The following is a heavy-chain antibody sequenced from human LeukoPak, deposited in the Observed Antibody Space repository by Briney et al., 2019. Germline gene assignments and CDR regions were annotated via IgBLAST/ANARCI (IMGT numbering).Heavy chain of an antibody. CDR1: GFTFSSYA. Sequence: PPGGSLRLSCAASGFTFSSYAMSWVRQAPGKGLDWVSTISGNGGNTCYADSVKGRFTISRDNSKNTLYLQINTLRAEDMAVYYCAKVVISWGPTSQDYWGQGTLVTVSS. CDR3: AKVVISWGPTSQDY. V-gene: IGHV3-23*01. J-gene: IGHJ4*02. CDR2: ISGNGGNT. D-gene: IGHD6-13*01.